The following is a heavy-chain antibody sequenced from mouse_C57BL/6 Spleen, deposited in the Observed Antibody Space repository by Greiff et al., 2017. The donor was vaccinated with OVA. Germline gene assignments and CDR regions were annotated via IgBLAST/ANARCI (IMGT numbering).Heavy chain of an antibody. D-gene: IGHD3-2*02. CDR1: GYTFTDYY. Sequence: VQLQQPGPVLVKPGASVKMSCKASGYTFTDYYMNWVKQSHGQSLEWIGVIHPYNGGTSYNQKFKGKATLTVDKSSSTAYMELKSLTSEDYAVYYCAREDSSGYGFAYWGQGTLVTVSA. J-gene: IGHJ3*01. V-gene: IGHV1-19*01. CDR2: IHPYNGGT. CDR3: AREDSSGYGFAY.